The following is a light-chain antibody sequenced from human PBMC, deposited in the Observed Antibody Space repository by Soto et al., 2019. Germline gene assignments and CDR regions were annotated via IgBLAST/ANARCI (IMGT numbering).Light chain of an antibody. CDR3: QSYDSSLPWV. Sequence: QSVLTQPPSVSGAPGQRVTISCTGSGSNVGAGYDVNWYQQLPGAAPRLLIYNNNHRPSGVPDRFSGSKSGTSASLAIAGLQAEDEADYYCQSYDSSLPWVFGGGTQLTVL. J-gene: IGLJ3*02. CDR1: GSNVGAGYD. V-gene: IGLV1-40*01. CDR2: NNN.